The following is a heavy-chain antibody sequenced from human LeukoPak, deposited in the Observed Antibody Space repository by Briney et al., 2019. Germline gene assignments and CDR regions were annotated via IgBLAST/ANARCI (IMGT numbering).Heavy chain of an antibody. J-gene: IGHJ4*02. Sequence: ASVKVSCKASGYTLTNYAQNWVRQAPGQGLEWMGWINTNTGNPTYAQGFTGRFVFSLDTSVNTAYLQISSLKAEDTAIYYCARVQGYCSTTSCYPHYWGQGTLVTVSS. D-gene: IGHD2-2*01. V-gene: IGHV7-4-1*02. CDR2: INTNTGNP. CDR3: ARVQGYCSTTSCYPHY. CDR1: GYTLTNYA.